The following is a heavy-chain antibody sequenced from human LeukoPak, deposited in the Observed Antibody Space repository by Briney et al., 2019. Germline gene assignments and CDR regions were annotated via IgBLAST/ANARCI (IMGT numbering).Heavy chain of an antibody. D-gene: IGHD6-19*01. CDR1: GFTFSSYW. CDR3: ALGGYSSGWQDFDY. Sequence: GGSLRLSCAASGFTFSSYWMHWVRQAPGKGLEWVSRINSDGSSTSYADSVKVRFTISRANANNTLYLQMNSLRAEDAAVYYCALGGYSSGWQDFDYWGQGTLVTVSS. J-gene: IGHJ4*02. V-gene: IGHV3-74*01. CDR2: INSDGSST.